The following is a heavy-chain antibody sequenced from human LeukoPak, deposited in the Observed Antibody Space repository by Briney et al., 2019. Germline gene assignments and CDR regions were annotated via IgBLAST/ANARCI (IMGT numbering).Heavy chain of an antibody. D-gene: IGHD3-22*01. CDR2: ISSSGSTI. CDR3: ARDLHYYDSGGPGNP. J-gene: IGHJ5*02. V-gene: IGHV3-11*01. Sequence: GGSLRLSCAASGFTFSDYYMSWIRQAPGKGLEWVSYISSSGSTIYYADSVKGRFTISRDNARNSLYLQMNSLRAEDTAVYYCARDLHYYDSGGPGNPWGQGTLVTVSS. CDR1: GFTFSDYY.